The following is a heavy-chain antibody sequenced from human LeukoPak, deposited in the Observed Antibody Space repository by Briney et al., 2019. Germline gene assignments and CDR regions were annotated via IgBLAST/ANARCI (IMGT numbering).Heavy chain of an antibody. CDR3: ATVVPAAMIYYYGMDV. CDR1: GFTFSSYS. CDR2: ISSSSSNK. V-gene: IGHV3-48*01. Sequence: GGSLRLSCAASGFTFSSYSMNWVRQARGKGLEWVSYISSSSSNKYYAESVKGGFTISRDNDKSSLYLQMNSLRAEDTAVYYCATVVPAAMIYYYGMDVWGQGTTVTVSS. J-gene: IGHJ6*02. D-gene: IGHD2-2*01.